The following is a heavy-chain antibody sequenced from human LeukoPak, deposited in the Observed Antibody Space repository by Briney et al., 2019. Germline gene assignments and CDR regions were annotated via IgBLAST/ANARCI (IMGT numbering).Heavy chain of an antibody. V-gene: IGHV3-23*01. J-gene: IGHJ4*02. Sequence: GGSLRLCCAASGFTFKSYGMTWVRQVPGKGLEWVSSITGSGGSTKYADSVNGRFTISRDNSKNTLSLQMTGLRVEDTAVYYCARKVAVAMDLDYWGQGTLVTVSS. CDR1: GFTFKSYG. CDR3: ARKVAVAMDLDY. D-gene: IGHD5-18*01. CDR2: ITGSGGST.